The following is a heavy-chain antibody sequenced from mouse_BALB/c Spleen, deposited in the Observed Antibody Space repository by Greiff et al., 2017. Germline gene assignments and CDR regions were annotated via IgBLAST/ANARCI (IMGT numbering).Heavy chain of an antibody. D-gene: IGHD1-1*01. CDR3: ASLYGSSYGWYFDV. V-gene: IGHV5-9-3*01. CDR1: GFTFSSYA. CDR2: ISSGGSYT. J-gene: IGHJ1*01. Sequence: EVHLVESGGGLVKPGGSLKLSCAASGFTFSSYAMSWVRQTPEKRLEWVATISSGGSYTYYPDSVKGRFTISRDNAKNTLYLQMSSLRSEDTAMYYCASLYGSSYGWYFDVWGAGTTVTVSS.